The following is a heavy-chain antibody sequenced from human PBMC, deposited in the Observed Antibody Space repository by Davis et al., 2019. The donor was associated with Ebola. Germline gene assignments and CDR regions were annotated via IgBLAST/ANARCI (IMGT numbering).Heavy chain of an antibody. Sequence: PGGSLRLSCAASGFIFSNYWMSWVRQAPGKGLEWVSAITSSGGSTYYADSVKGRFTISRDNAKNTFYLQMNSLRAEDTAVYYCVRDEDWSYDYWGQGTRVTVSS. CDR2: ITSSGGST. V-gene: IGHV3-23*01. D-gene: IGHD3-10*01. J-gene: IGHJ4*02. CDR1: GFIFSNYW. CDR3: VRDEDWSYDY.